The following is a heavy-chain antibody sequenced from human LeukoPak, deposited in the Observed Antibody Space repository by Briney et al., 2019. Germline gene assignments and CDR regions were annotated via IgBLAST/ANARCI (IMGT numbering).Heavy chain of an antibody. J-gene: IGHJ6*03. CDR3: ARAGDYSNYQVFYYMDV. CDR1: GGSISPYY. CDR2: IYYSGST. Sequence: PSETLSLTCTVSGGSISPYYWSWIRQPPGKGLEWIGYIYYSGSTNYNPSLKSRVTISVDTSKNQFSLKLSSVTAADTAVYYCARAGDYSNYQVFYYMDVWGKGTTVTVSS. D-gene: IGHD4-11*01. V-gene: IGHV4-59*01.